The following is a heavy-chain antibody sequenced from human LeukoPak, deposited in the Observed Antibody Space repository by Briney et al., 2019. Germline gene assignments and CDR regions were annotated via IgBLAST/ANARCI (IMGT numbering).Heavy chain of an antibody. Sequence: SETVSLTCTVSGGSISSSSYYWGWIRQPPGKGLEWIGSIYYSGSTYYNPSLKSRVTISVDTSKNQFSLKLSSVTAADTAVYYCARVDSSGYDWGQGTLVTVSS. CDR2: IYYSGST. CDR1: GGSISSSSYY. CDR3: ARVDSSGYD. D-gene: IGHD3-22*01. V-gene: IGHV4-39*01. J-gene: IGHJ4*02.